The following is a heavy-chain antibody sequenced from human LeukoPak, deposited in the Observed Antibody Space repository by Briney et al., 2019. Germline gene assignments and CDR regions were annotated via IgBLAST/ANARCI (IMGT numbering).Heavy chain of an antibody. CDR3: ARGDIVVVPAATGVDY. CDR2: INPNSGGT. J-gene: IGHJ4*02. Sequence: GASVKVSCKVSGYTLTELSMHWVRQAPGQGLEWMGWINPNSGGTNYAQKFQGRVTMTRDTSISTAYMELSRLRSDDTAVYYCARGDIVVVPAATGVDYWGQGTLVTVSS. V-gene: IGHV1-2*02. D-gene: IGHD2-2*01. CDR1: GYTLTELS.